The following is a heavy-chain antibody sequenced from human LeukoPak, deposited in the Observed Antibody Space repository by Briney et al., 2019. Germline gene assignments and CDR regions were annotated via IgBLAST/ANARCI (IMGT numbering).Heavy chain of an antibody. V-gene: IGHV1-2*02. J-gene: IGHJ5*02. CDR2: INPNSGGT. Sequence: ASVKVSCKASGYTFTGYYMHWVRQRPGQGLEWMGFINPNSGGTNYSQKFQGRVTMTRDTSISTAYMELSRLRSDDTAVYYCARDRYCSSTSCYRWFDPWGQGTLVTVSS. D-gene: IGHD2-2*01. CDR1: GYTFTGYY. CDR3: ARDRYCSSTSCYRWFDP.